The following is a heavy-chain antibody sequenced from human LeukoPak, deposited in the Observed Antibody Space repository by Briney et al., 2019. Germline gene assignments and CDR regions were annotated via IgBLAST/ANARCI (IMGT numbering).Heavy chain of an antibody. CDR3: AKKRDAFDM. D-gene: IGHD5-24*01. CDR1: GFALSSHW. CDR2: LTESGGTT. Sequence: GGSLRLSCAASGFALSSHWMTWVRQAPGRRPEWVSSLTESGGTTYYVDSVKGQFAISRDNSKNTLYLHMNSLRADDTAVYYCAKKRDAFDMWGQGTVVTVSS. J-gene: IGHJ3*02. V-gene: IGHV3-23*01.